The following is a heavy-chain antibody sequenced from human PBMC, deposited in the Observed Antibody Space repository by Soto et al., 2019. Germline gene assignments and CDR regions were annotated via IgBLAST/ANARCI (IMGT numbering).Heavy chain of an antibody. J-gene: IGHJ6*02. CDR2: IYYSGNT. D-gene: IGHD2-2*01. Sequence: PSGTLSLTSSVSGGSISRGHYYWSWIRSLPRKVLEWTGNIYYSGNTYYNPSLKSRLIISIVTSKNQFSLKVGSVTAADTAVYYCASSSLSGIDVWGQGTTVTVSS. V-gene: IGHV4-30-4*01. CDR3: ASSSLSGIDV. CDR1: GGSISRGHYY.